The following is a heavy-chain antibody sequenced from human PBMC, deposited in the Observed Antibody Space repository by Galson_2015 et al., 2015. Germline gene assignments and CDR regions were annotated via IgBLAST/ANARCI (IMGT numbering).Heavy chain of an antibody. CDR3: ARDRGFLQ. J-gene: IGHJ4*02. V-gene: IGHV3-7*01. Sequence: SLRLSCAASGFTYSNYWMTWVRQAPGKGLEWVANIKEDGSEKYYVDSVKGRFTISRDNAKNSLYLQMSSLRAEDTAVYYCARDRGFLQWGQGPLVTVSS. CDR1: GFTYSNYW. D-gene: IGHD2/OR15-2a*01. CDR2: IKEDGSEK.